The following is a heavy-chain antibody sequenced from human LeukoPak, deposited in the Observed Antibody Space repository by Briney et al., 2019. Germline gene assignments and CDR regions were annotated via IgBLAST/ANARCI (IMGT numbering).Heavy chain of an antibody. CDR2: ISYDGSKK. J-gene: IGHJ4*02. CDR3: ARVAYDSSGSVDY. Sequence: GGSLRLSCAASGFTFSSYDMHWVRQAPGEGLEWVALISYDGSKKYYVDSVKGRFTISRDNSKNTLYLQMNSLRAEDTAVYYCARVAYDSSGSVDYWGQGTLVTVSS. D-gene: IGHD3-22*01. V-gene: IGHV3-30*03. CDR1: GFTFSSYD.